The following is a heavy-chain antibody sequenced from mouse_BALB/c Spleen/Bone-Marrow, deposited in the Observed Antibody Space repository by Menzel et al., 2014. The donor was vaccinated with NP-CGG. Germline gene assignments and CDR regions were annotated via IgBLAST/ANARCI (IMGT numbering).Heavy chain of an antibody. D-gene: IGHD2-4*01. CDR3: ARHAYYDQTEVSFVY. J-gene: IGHJ3*01. V-gene: IGHV5-9-2*01. CDR1: GFSFSNYG. Sequence: EVKLQESGGGLVKSGGSLKLSCAASGFSFSNYGMSWVRQTPEKRLEWVATISGDGRYTFYSDSVRGRFTISRDNAKYNPYLQLSSLRSADTALYYCARHAYYDQTEVSFVYWGQGTLSLSLQ. CDR2: ISGDGRYT.